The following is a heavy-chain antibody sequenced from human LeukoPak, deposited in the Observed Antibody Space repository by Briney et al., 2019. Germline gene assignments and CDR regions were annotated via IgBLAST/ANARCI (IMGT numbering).Heavy chain of an antibody. Sequence: AASVTVSCTASGYTFTSYGISWVRQAPGQGLEWMGWISAYNGNTNYAQKLQGRVTMTTDTSTSTAYMELSSLRSEDTAVYYCARDRRVGVLRDAFDIWGQGTMVTVSS. D-gene: IGHD1-26*01. CDR3: ARDRRVGVLRDAFDI. V-gene: IGHV1-18*01. J-gene: IGHJ3*02. CDR1: GYTFTSYG. CDR2: ISAYNGNT.